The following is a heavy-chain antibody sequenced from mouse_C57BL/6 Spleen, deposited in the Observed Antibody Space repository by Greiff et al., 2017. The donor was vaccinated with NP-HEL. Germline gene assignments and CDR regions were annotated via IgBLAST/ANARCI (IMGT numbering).Heavy chain of an antibody. D-gene: IGHD2-4*01. J-gene: IGHJ2*01. V-gene: IGHV1-19*01. Sequence: EVQLQQSGPVLVKPGASVKMSCKASGYTFTDYYMNWVKQSHGKSLEWIGVINPYNGGTSYNQKFKGKATLTVDKSSSTAYMELNSLTSEDSAVYYCARGYEYDGEGGYYFDYWGQGTTLTVSS. CDR2: INPYNGGT. CDR3: ARGYEYDGEGGYYFDY. CDR1: GYTFTDYY.